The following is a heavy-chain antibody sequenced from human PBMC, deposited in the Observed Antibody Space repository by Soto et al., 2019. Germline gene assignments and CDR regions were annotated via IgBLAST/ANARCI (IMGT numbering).Heavy chain of an antibody. CDR2: ISYDGSEK. V-gene: IGHV3-30*18. Sequence: PGGTLRLSCAASVFTFNTYGKHWVRQAPGKGLEWVAVISYDGSEKYYVDSVKCRFTISKDNSKNTLYLQMNSLRPEDTAVYYCAKSPNFYCSSPNCYKYYFDHWGQGTRVTVSS. CDR3: AKSPNFYCSSPNCYKYYFDH. D-gene: IGHD2-2*02. CDR1: VFTFNTYG. J-gene: IGHJ4*02.